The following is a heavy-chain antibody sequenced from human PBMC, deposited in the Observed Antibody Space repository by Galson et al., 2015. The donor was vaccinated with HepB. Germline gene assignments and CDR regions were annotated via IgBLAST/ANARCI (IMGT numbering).Heavy chain of an antibody. CDR1: GDSVSSNSAA. Sequence: CAISGDSVSSNSAAWNWIRQSPSRGLEWLGRTYYRSKWYNDYAVSVKSRITINPDTSKNQFSLQLNSVTPEDTAVYYCARGGTAMVNGWFDPWGQGTLVTVSS. V-gene: IGHV6-1*01. CDR3: ARGGTAMVNGWFDP. D-gene: IGHD5-18*01. CDR2: TYYRSKWYN. J-gene: IGHJ5*02.